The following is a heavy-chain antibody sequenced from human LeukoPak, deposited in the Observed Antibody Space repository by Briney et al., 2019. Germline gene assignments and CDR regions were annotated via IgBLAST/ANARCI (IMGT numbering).Heavy chain of an antibody. Sequence: PSETLSLTCTVSGGSISSSSYYWGWIRQPPGKGLEWIGSIYYSGSTYYNPSLKSRVTISVDTSKNQFSLKLSSVTAADTAVYYCARGSRRAVAGTGGLDYWGQGTLVTVSS. V-gene: IGHV4-39*07. CDR2: IYYSGST. J-gene: IGHJ4*02. D-gene: IGHD6-19*01. CDR1: GGSISSSSYY. CDR3: ARGSRRAVAGTGGLDY.